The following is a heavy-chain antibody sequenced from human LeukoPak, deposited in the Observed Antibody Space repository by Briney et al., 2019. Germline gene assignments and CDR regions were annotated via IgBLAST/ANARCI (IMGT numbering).Heavy chain of an antibody. D-gene: IGHD3-22*01. J-gene: IGHJ4*02. V-gene: IGHV1-3*01. CDR2: INAGNGNT. Sequence: ASVKVSCKASGYTFTSYAMHWVRQAPGQRLEWMGWINAGNGNTKYSQKFQGRVTITRDTSASTAYMELSSLRSEDTAVYYCARDYDSSGCLTYWGQGTLVTVSS. CDR3: ARDYDSSGCLTY. CDR1: GYTFTSYA.